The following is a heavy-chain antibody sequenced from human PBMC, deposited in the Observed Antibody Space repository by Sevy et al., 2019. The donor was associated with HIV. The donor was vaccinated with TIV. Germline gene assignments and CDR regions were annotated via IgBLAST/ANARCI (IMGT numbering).Heavy chain of an antibody. Sequence: SETLSLTCTVSGGSISSSSYYWGWIRQPPGEGLEWIGSIYYSGSTYYHPSLKSRVTISVDTSKNQFSLKLSSVTAADTAVYYCATMGGDILTGYYISPQYYFDYWGQGTLVTVSS. D-gene: IGHD3-9*01. J-gene: IGHJ4*02. CDR2: IYYSGST. CDR1: GGSISSSSYY. CDR3: ATMGGDILTGYYISPQYYFDY. V-gene: IGHV4-39*01.